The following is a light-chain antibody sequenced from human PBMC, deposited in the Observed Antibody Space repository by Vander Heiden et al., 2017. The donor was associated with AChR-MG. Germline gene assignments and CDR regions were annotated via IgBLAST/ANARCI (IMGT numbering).Light chain of an antibody. Sequence: DIVMPQPPLPLPVTPGEPASSCCRSSQSLVHRNGYNYLDWYLQKPGQSPQLLIYLGSNRAAGVPDRFSGSGPGTDFTLKISRVEAEDVGVYYCMQALQTPLTFGGGTKVEIK. CDR1: QSLVHRNGYNY. V-gene: IGKV2-28*01. CDR3: MQALQTPLT. J-gene: IGKJ4*01. CDR2: LGS.